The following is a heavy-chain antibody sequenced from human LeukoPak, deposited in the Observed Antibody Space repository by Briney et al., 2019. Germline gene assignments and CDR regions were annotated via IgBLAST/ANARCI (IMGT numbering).Heavy chain of an antibody. V-gene: IGHV4-34*01. CDR3: ARPEGATGDDAFDI. Sequence: SETLSLTCAVYGGSFGGYYWSWIRQPPGKGLEWIGEINHSGSTNYNPSLKSRVTISVDTSKNQFSLKLSSVTAADTAVYYCARPEGATGDDAFDIWGQGTMVTVSS. D-gene: IGHD1-26*01. CDR1: GGSFGGYY. J-gene: IGHJ3*02. CDR2: INHSGST.